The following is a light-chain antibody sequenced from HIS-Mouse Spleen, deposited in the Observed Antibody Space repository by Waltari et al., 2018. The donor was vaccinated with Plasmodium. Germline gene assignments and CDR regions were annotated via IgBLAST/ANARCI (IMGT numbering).Light chain of an antibody. J-gene: IGKJ4*01. CDR3: QQYDNLPPLT. CDR2: DAS. Sequence: DIQITHSPSSLPPPVAHRFSITCHSSQDISNYLNWYQQKPGKAPKLLIYDASKLETGVPSRFSGSGSGTDFTFTISSLQPEDIATYYCQQYDNLPPLTFGGGTKVEIK. CDR1: QDISNY. V-gene: IGKV1-33*01.